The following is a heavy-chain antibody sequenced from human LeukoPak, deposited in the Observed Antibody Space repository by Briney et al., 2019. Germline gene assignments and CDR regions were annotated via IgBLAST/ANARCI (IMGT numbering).Heavy chain of an antibody. D-gene: IGHD3-10*01. Sequence: RVSCKASGGTFSSYVIHWVRQAPGKGLEWVAVTSSDLNVKLYADSVKGRFTISRDNSRSTLYLQMNSLRPEDTAIYYCAREGYYGSGSPPSLYFDYWGQGTLVTVSS. CDR2: TSSDLNVK. V-gene: IGHV3-30-3*01. CDR3: AREGYYGSGSPPSLYFDY. J-gene: IGHJ4*02. CDR1: GGTFSSYV.